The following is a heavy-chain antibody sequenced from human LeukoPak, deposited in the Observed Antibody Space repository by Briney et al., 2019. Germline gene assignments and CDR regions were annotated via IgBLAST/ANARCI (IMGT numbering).Heavy chain of an antibody. D-gene: IGHD2-2*03. V-gene: IGHV4-4*07. Sequence: SETLSLTCTVSGGSISSYYWSWIRQPAGKGLEWIGRIYTSGSTNYNPSLKSRVTMSVDTSKNQFSLKLSSVTAADTAVYYCARVEDGYCSSTSCAGPLDYWGQGALVTVSS. J-gene: IGHJ4*02. CDR2: IYTSGST. CDR3: ARVEDGYCSSTSCAGPLDY. CDR1: GGSISSYY.